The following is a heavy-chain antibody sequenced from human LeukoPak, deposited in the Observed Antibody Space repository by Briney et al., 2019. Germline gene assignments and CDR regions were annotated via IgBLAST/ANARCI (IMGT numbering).Heavy chain of an antibody. V-gene: IGHV1-8*01. CDR3: ARARYSSSSPHYYYYYGMDV. CDR2: MNPNSGNT. Sequence: GASVKVSCKASGYTFTSYDTNWVRQATGQGLEWMGWMNPNSGNTGYAQKFQGRVTMTRNTSISTAYMELSSLRSEDTAVYYCARARYSSSSPHYYYYYGMDVWGQGTTVTVSS. D-gene: IGHD6-6*01. CDR1: GYTFTSYD. J-gene: IGHJ6*02.